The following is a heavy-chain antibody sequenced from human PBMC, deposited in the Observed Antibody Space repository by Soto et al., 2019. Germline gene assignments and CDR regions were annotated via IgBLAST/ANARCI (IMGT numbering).Heavy chain of an antibody. V-gene: IGHV1-69*02. J-gene: IGHJ6*03. Sequence: QVQLVQSGDEVKKPGSSVKVSCKASGDTFSRHTISWVRQAPGQGLEWMGRIIPILGIANYSQEFEGRVTINADKPPTTAYMELCSMRSDNTAVYYWATVAAIGTVTKGDYYYRAVWGKRTTVTVSS. CDR1: GDTFSRHT. CDR2: IIPILGIA. CDR3: ATVAAIGTVTKGDYYYRAV. D-gene: IGHD4-17*01.